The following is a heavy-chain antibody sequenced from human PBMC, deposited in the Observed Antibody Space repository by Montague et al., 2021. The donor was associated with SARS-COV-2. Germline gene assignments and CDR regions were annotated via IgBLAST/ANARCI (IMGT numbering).Heavy chain of an antibody. J-gene: IGHJ4*02. CDR2: INHSGST. Sequence: SETLSLTCAVYGGSFSGYYWSWIRQPPGKGLELIGEINHSGSTNYNPSLKSRVTISVDTSKNQFSLKLSSVTAADTAVSYCARGEYYKCGYGLKYYFDYWGQGTLVIVSS. CDR3: ARGEYYKCGYGLKYYFDY. V-gene: IGHV4-34*01. D-gene: IGHD3-10*01. CDR1: GGSFSGYY.